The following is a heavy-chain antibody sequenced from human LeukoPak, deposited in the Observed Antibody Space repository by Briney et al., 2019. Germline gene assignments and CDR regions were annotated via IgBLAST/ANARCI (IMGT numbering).Heavy chain of an antibody. CDR3: ARNRYYYGSGNYGVPNWFDP. J-gene: IGHJ5*02. CDR2: INHSGST. D-gene: IGHD3-10*01. CDR1: GGSFSGYY. Sequence: SETLSLTCAVYGGSFSGYYWSWIRQPPGEGLEWIGEINHSGSTNYSPSLKSRVTISVDTSKNQFSLKLSSVTAADTAVYYCARNRYYYGSGNYGVPNWFDPWGQGTLVTVSS. V-gene: IGHV4-34*01.